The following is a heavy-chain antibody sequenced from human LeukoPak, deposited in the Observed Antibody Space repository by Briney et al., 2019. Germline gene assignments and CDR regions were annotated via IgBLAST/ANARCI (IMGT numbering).Heavy chain of an antibody. CDR2: INHSGST. J-gene: IGHJ4*02. D-gene: IGHD3-10*01. V-gene: IGHV4-34*01. CDR1: GGSFSGYY. Sequence: PSETLSLTCAVYGGSFSGYYWSWIRQPPGKGLEWIGEINHSGSTNYNPSLKSRVTISVDTSENQFSLKLSSVTAADTAVYYCARGEVRGVLDYWGQGTLVTVSS. CDR3: ARGEVRGVLDY.